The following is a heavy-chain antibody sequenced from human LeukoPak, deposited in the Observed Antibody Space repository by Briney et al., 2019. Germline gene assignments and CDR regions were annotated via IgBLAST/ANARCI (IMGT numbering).Heavy chain of an antibody. V-gene: IGHV3-23*01. CDR1: GFTFSSYV. CDR3: ASMKGSAAGTGHFDY. CDR2: ISDSGGST. D-gene: IGHD6-13*01. J-gene: IGHJ4*02. Sequence: GGSLRLSCAASGFTFSSYVMTWVRQAPGKGLEWVSTISDSGGSTYYADSVKGRFTISRDNSKNTLYLQMNSLRAEDTAVYYCASMKGSAAGTGHFDYWGQGTLVTVSS.